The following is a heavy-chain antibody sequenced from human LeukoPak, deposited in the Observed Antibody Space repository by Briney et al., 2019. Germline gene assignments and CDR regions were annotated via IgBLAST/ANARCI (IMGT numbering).Heavy chain of an antibody. Sequence: GGSLRLSCAASGFTFSDYYMSWIRQAPGKGLEWVSYISSSSSYTNYADSVKGRFTISRDNAKNSLYLQMNSLRAEDTAVYYCAREGVGYCSSTSCFFWDYWGQGTLVTVSS. J-gene: IGHJ4*02. D-gene: IGHD2-2*01. V-gene: IGHV3-11*06. CDR1: GFTFSDYY. CDR3: AREGVGYCSSTSCFFWDY. CDR2: ISSSSSYT.